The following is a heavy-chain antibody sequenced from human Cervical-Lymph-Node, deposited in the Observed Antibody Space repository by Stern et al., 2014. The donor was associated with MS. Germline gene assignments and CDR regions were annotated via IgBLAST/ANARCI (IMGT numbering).Heavy chain of an antibody. Sequence: QVQLVESGAEVKKPGASVKVSCKASGYTFTSYYMHWVRQAPGQGLEWMGIINPSGGSTSYAQKFQGRVTMTRDTSTSPVYMELSSRRSEDTAVYYGAREDGGGYVADYGGQGTLVTVSS. CDR2: INPSGGST. J-gene: IGHJ4*02. V-gene: IGHV1-46*01. D-gene: IGHD6-19*01. CDR3: AREDGGGYVADY. CDR1: GYTFTSYY.